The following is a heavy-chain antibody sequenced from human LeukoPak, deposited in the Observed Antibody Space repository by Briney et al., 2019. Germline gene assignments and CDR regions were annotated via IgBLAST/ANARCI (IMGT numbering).Heavy chain of an antibody. Sequence: GGSLRLSCAASGFTFSSYGMHWVRQAPGKGLEWVSVISGSGGSTYYADSVKGRFTISRDNSKNTLYLQMNSLRAEDTAVYYCAKARSLTIFGVPPGYWGQGTLVTVSS. CDR1: GFTFSSYG. CDR2: ISGSGGST. D-gene: IGHD3-3*01. CDR3: AKARSLTIFGVPPGY. J-gene: IGHJ4*02. V-gene: IGHV3-23*01.